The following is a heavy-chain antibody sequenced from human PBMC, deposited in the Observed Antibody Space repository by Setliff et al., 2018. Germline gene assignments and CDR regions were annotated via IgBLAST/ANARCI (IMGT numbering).Heavy chain of an antibody. Sequence: SGPTLVNPTQTLTLTCTFSGFSLSTSGMCVSWIRQPPGKALEWLARFDWDDDKYYSTSLKTRLTISKDTSKNQVVLTMTNMDPADTATYYCARCITIFGVVIPNAFDYWGQGTLVTVSS. V-gene: IGHV2-70*11. D-gene: IGHD3-3*01. J-gene: IGHJ4*02. CDR2: FDWDDDK. CDR3: ARCITIFGVVIPNAFDY. CDR1: GFSLSTSGMC.